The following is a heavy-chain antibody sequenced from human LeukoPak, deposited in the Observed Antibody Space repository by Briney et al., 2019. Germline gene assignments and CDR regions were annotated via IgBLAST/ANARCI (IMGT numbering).Heavy chain of an antibody. CDR2: ISGSGGSR. J-gene: IGHJ4*02. CDR1: GFTFSSYA. V-gene: IGHV3-23*01. D-gene: IGHD2-15*01. Sequence: GGSLRLSCAASGFTFSSYAMRWVRQARGKGLEWVSAISGSGGSRYYADYVKGRFTISRDNSKNTLYLQMNSLRAEDTAVYYCAKDPDDIVVVVAATGYFDYWGQGTLVTVSS. CDR3: AKDPDDIVVVVAATGYFDY.